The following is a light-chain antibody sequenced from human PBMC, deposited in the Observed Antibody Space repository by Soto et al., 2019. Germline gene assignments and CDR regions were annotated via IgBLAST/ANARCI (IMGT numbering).Light chain of an antibody. CDR1: SSDVGSYNL. Sequence: SALTHPASVTGSPGQSITISCTGTSSDVGSYNLVSWYQQHPGQAPHLMIYEGSKRPSGVPDRFSGSKSGTSASLAISGLQSEDEADYYCAAWDDSLNGYVFGTGTKVTVL. V-gene: IGLV2-14*02. CDR3: AAWDDSLNGYV. CDR2: EGS. J-gene: IGLJ1*01.